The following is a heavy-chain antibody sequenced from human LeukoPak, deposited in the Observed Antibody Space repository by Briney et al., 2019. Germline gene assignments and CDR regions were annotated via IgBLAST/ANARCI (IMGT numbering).Heavy chain of an antibody. J-gene: IGHJ5*01. Sequence: GGSLRLSCTASGFSFSNYGMHWVRQAPGEGLVWVSRINSDGSSTSYADSVKGRFTISRDNAKNTLYLQMNSLRAVDTAVYYCARVAIAAAQGRGSVNWFDSWGQGTLVTVSS. CDR1: GFSFSNYG. CDR2: INSDGSST. D-gene: IGHD6-13*01. CDR3: ARVAIAAAQGRGSVNWFDS. V-gene: IGHV3-74*01.